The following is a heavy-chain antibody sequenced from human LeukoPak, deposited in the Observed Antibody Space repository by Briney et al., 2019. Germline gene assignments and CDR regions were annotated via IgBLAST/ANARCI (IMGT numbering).Heavy chain of an antibody. D-gene: IGHD3-10*01. CDR1: GYSFSDYS. V-gene: IGHV1-2*06. Sequence: GASVKVSCKASGYSFSDYSIHWVRQAPGQGLEWMGRINPNSGGTSYAQNFQGRVSMTRETSISTTYMEVSGLTSDDTAVYYCARGGSGSGYLYYFDYWGQGTLVSVSS. CDR2: INPNSGGT. CDR3: ARGGSGSGYLYYFDY. J-gene: IGHJ4*02.